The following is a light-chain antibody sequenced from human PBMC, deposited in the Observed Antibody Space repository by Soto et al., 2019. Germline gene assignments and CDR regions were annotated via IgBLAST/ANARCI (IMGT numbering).Light chain of an antibody. Sequence: DIQMTQSPSTLSASAGDRVTITCRASQSINRWLAWYQQKPGKVPKLLINDASSLESGVPSRFSGSGSGTEFTLTISSLQPDDFATYYCQQFHSFPITFGQGTRLDVK. V-gene: IGKV1-5*01. J-gene: IGKJ5*01. CDR2: DAS. CDR1: QSINRW. CDR3: QQFHSFPIT.